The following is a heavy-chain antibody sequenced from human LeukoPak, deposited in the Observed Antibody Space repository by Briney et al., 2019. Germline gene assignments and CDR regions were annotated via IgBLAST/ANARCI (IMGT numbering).Heavy chain of an antibody. CDR3: AKGGFWSGYYKTPPYYYYYYMDV. CDR2: ISGDGGST. J-gene: IGHJ6*03. V-gene: IGHV3-43*02. D-gene: IGHD3-3*01. CDR1: GFTFDDYA. Sequence: GGSLRLSCAASGFTFDDYAMHWARQAPGKGLEWVSLISGDGGSTYYADSVKGRFTIPRDNSKNSLYLQMNSLRTEDTALYYCAKGGFWSGYYKTPPYYYYYYMDVWGKGTTVTVSS.